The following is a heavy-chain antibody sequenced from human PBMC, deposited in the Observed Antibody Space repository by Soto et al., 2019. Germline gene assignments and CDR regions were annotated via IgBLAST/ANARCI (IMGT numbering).Heavy chain of an antibody. V-gene: IGHV3-21*06. D-gene: IGHD3-9*01. CDR2: ISSSSAI. CDR1: GFTFSSYS. Sequence: GGSLRLSCAASGFTFSSYSMNWVRQAPGKGLEWVSSISSSSAIYYTDSVKGRFTISRDNARNSLYLQMKSLRAEDTAVYFCARDGADYDILTGYYDYYYHGMDVWGQGTTVTVSS. CDR3: ARDGADYDILTGYYDYYYHGMDV. J-gene: IGHJ6*02.